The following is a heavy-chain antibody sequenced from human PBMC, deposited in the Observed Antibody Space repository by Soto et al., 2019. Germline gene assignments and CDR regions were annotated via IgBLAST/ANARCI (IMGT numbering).Heavy chain of an antibody. CDR2: ISGSGDST. CDR3: AKAGEHMNMIFDH. V-gene: IGHV3-23*01. CDR1: GFTFSSFA. J-gene: IGHJ4*02. Sequence: GGSLRLSCAASGFTFSSFAMSWVRQAPGKGLEWVSAISGSGDSTYYADSVKGRFTISRDNSKNTLFLQTSNSLRAEDTATYYCAKAGEHMNMIFDHWGQGTLVTVSS. D-gene: IGHD3-16*01.